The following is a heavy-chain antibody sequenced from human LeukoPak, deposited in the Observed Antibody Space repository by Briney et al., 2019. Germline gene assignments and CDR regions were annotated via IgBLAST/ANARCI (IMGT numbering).Heavy chain of an antibody. CDR3: ARRGGGYGSGSYSKYYYYYYMDV. D-gene: IGHD3-10*01. CDR1: GDSISSSSYY. V-gene: IGHV4-39*01. Sequence: SETLSLTCTVSGDSISSSSYYWGWIRQPPGKGLEWIGTIYYSGSTYYNPSLKSRVTISVDTSKNQFSLKLSSVTAADTAVYYCARRGGGYGSGSYSKYYYYYYMDVWGKGTTVTISS. J-gene: IGHJ6*03. CDR2: IYYSGST.